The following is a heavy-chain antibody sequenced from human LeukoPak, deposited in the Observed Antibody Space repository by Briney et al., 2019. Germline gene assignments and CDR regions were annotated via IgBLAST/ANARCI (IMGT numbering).Heavy chain of an antibody. CDR1: GGSISSGSYY. D-gene: IGHD3-10*01. V-gene: IGHV4-61*02. Sequence: PSETLSLTCTVSGGSISSGSYYWSWIRQPAGKGLEGIGRIYTSGSTNYNPSLKSRVTISVDMSKHQFSLKLSSVTAADTAVYYCARGRPTMGGFGMDVWGQGTTVTVSS. J-gene: IGHJ6*02. CDR3: ARGRPTMGGFGMDV. CDR2: IYTSGST.